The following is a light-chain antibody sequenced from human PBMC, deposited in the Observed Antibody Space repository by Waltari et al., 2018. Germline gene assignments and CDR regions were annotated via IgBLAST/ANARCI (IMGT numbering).Light chain of an antibody. CDR1: QGISSY. Sequence: DIQLTQSPSFLSASVGDRVTITCRASQGISSYLAWYQQKPGKAPKLLIYAASTLQSGLPSRFIGSGSGTEFTLTISSLQPEDFATYYCQQLNSYTPTWTFGQGTKVEIK. CDR2: AAS. V-gene: IGKV1-9*01. J-gene: IGKJ1*01. CDR3: QQLNSYTPTWT.